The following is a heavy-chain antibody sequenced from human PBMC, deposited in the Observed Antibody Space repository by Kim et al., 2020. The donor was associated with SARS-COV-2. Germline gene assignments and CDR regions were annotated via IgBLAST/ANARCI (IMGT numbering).Heavy chain of an antibody. CDR3: AKGFFENSGYYLDY. V-gene: IGHV3-30*02. J-gene: IGHJ4*02. D-gene: IGHD3-22*01. Sequence: YTDSVKGRFTISRENSKNTLYLQMNSLRVEDTAVYYCAKGFFENSGYYLDYWGQGTLVTVSS.